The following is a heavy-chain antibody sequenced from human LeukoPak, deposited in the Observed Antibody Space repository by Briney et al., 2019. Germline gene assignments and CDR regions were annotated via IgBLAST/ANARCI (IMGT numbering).Heavy chain of an antibody. D-gene: IGHD3-22*01. CDR1: GGSLSSGGYS. Sequence: LSLTCAVSGGSLSSGGYSWSWIRQPPGKGLEWVSGISWNSGSIGYADSVKGRFTISRDNAKNSLYLQMNSLRAEDMALYYCAKGYYDSSGLDYWGQGTLVTVSS. CDR3: AKGYYDSSGLDY. V-gene: IGHV3-9*03. CDR2: ISWNSGSI. J-gene: IGHJ4*02.